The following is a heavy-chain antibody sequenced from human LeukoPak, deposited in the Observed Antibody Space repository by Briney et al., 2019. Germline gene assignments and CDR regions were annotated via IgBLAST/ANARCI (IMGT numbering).Heavy chain of an antibody. V-gene: IGHV4-39*07. J-gene: IGHJ4*02. Sequence: SETLSLTCTVSGGSISSSSYYWGWIRQPPGKGLEWIGSIYYSGSTYYNPSLKSRVTISVDTSKNQFSLKLSSVTAADTAVYYCARRAVLRYFDWSLPPFDYWGQGTLVTVSS. D-gene: IGHD3-9*01. CDR1: GGSISSSSYY. CDR2: IYYSGST. CDR3: ARRAVLRYFDWSLPPFDY.